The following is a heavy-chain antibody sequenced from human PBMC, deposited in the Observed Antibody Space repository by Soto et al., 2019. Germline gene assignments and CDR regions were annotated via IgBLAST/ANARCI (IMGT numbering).Heavy chain of an antibody. Sequence: GGSRRRSCAASGCTFTRHAIHWVRQAPGKGLDWVAVISYDGGKTEYAESVKGRFTISRDNSKNTVYLQMDSLRPDDTAVYYCARDKTIAARRGFGHWGQGTLVTAPQ. D-gene: IGHD6-6*01. J-gene: IGHJ4*02. V-gene: IGHV3-30-3*01. CDR1: GCTFTRHA. CDR2: ISYDGGKT. CDR3: ARDKTIAARRGFGH.